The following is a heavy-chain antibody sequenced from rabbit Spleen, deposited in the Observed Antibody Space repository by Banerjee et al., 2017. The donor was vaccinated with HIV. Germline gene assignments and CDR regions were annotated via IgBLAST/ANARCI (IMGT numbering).Heavy chain of an antibody. V-gene: IGHV1S40*01. CDR3: ARAEGGNWYNYFKL. D-gene: IGHD1-1*01. CDR1: GFSFSSGYD. CDR2: IWTWNSNT. J-gene: IGHJ4*01. Sequence: QSLEESGGDLVKPGASLTLTCTASGFSFSSGYDMCWVRQAPGKGLEWIACIWTWNSNTWYANWVNGRFTISKTSSTVDLKMTSLTAADTATYFCARAEGGNWYNYFKLWGPGTLVTVS.